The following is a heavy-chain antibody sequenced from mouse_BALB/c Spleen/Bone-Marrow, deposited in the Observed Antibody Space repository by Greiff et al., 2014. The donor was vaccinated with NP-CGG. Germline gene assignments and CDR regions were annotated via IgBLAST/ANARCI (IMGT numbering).Heavy chain of an antibody. CDR3: ARGNYEAMDY. D-gene: IGHD2-1*01. CDR2: INPSTGNT. CDR1: GYTFTNYW. V-gene: IGHV1-7*01. J-gene: IGHJ4*01. Sequence: LQESGAEVAKPGASVKMSCKASGYTFTNYWMHWVKQRPGQGLEWIGYINPSTGNTEYNQKFKDKATLAADKSSNTAFMQLSSLTSEDSAVYFCARGNYEAMDYWGQGTSVTVSS.